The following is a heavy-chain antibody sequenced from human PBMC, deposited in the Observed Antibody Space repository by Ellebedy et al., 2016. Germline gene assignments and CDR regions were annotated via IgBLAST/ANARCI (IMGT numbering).Heavy chain of an antibody. D-gene: IGHD3-22*01. Sequence: ASVKVSCKASGFTFTSSAMQWVRQARGQRLEWIGWIVVGSGNTNYAQKFQERVTITRDMSTSTAYMELSSLRSEDTAVYYCAAARITMIVGSFYYYYYGMDVWGQGTTVTVSS. CDR3: AAARITMIVGSFYYYYYGMDV. J-gene: IGHJ6*02. V-gene: IGHV1-58*02. CDR2: IVVGSGNT. CDR1: GFTFTSSA.